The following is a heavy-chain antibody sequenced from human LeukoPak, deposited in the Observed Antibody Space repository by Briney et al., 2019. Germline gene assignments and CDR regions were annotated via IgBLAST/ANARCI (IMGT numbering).Heavy chain of an antibody. CDR3: TSSTYYDFWSGYQFDY. CDR1: GFTIGDYA. D-gene: IGHD3-3*01. CDR2: IRSKAYGGTT. J-gene: IGHJ4*02. V-gene: IGHV3-49*04. Sequence: GGSLRLSCTASGFTIGDYAMSWVRQAPGKGLEWVGFIRSKAYGGTTEYAPSVKGRFTISRDDSKSIAYLQMNSLKTEDTAVYYCTSSTYYDFWSGYQFDYWGQGTLVTVSS.